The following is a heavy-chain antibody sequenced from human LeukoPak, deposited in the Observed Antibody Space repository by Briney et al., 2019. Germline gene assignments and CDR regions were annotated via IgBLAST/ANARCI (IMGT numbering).Heavy chain of an antibody. CDR2: IYTIGST. Sequence: LETLSLTPTGSGGSIGRCEGSGMRRPAGKGLEWIGRIYTIGSTDYNPSLQSRVTMSVHTSKNQFSLKLSSVTAADTGVEYCAEDHNAEYDILSRYSKGRGKVFGLWGQGTMVTVSS. CDR3: AEDHNAEYDILSRYSKGRGKVFGL. D-gene: IGHD3-9*01. V-gene: IGHV4-4*07. CDR1: GGSIGRCE. J-gene: IGHJ3*01.